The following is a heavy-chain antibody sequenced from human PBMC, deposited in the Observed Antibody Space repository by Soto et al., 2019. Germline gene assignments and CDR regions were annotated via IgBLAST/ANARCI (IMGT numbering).Heavy chain of an antibody. V-gene: IGHV1-58*01. J-gene: IGHJ4*02. CDR1: GFAFRASA. CDR2: IVVASGNT. Sequence: SGKVSCKASGFAFRASAVQWVRQARGERLEWIGWIVVASGNTYYPQKFQERVTITRDMSTSTAYMELTSLRAEDTAVYYRSPAYWGQGTLVTVSS. CDR3: SPAY.